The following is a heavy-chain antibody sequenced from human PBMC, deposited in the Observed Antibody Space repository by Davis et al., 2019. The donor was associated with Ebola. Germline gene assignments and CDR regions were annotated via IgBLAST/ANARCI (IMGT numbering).Heavy chain of an antibody. CDR2: ISSSSRYI. CDR1: GFTFSSYS. D-gene: IGHD6-13*01. Sequence: GESLKISCAASGFTFSSYSMNWVRQTPGKGPEWVSSISSSSRYIYYADSAKGRFTISRDNAKNTLYLQMNSLRAEDTAVYYCASRSSPEYWGQGTLVTVSS. J-gene: IGHJ4*02. CDR3: ASRSSPEY. V-gene: IGHV3-21*01.